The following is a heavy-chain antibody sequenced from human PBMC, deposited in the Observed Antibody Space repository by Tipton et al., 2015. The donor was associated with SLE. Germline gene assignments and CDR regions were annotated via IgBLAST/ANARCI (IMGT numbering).Heavy chain of an antibody. D-gene: IGHD3-3*01. CDR2: IYTSGST. CDR1: GGSISSGSYY. J-gene: IGHJ5*02. Sequence: TLSLTCTVSGGSISSGSYYWSWIRQPAGKGLEWIGRIYTSGSTNYNPPLKSRVTISVDTSKNQFSLKLSSVTAADTAVYYCARDLEWLFGWFDPWGQGTLVTVSS. CDR3: ARDLEWLFGWFDP. V-gene: IGHV4-61*02.